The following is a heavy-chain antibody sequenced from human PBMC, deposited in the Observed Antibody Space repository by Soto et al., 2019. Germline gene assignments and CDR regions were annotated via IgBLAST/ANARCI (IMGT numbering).Heavy chain of an antibody. D-gene: IGHD2-21*01. Sequence: EVQLVESGGGLVQPGGSLRLSCAASGFTVSSNYMNWVRQAPGKGLGWVSVIYSGGSTYYADSVKGRFTISRDNSKNTLSLQMNSLRAEDTAVYYCARDCVRGDHPESFLHWGQGTLVTVSS. V-gene: IGHV3-66*01. CDR1: GFTVSSNY. CDR3: ARDCVRGDHPESFLH. CDR2: IYSGGST. J-gene: IGHJ1*01.